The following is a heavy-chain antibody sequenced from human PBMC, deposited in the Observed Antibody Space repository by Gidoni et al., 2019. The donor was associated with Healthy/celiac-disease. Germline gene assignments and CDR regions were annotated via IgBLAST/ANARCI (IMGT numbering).Heavy chain of an antibody. CDR1: GSTFPSYY. CDR3: ERSNGNDVPYNWCDP. D-gene: IGHD1-1*01. CDR2: INPSGGST. Sequence: QVQLVQSGAEVKKPGASVKVSCKASGSTFPSYYMHWVRQAPGQGLEWMGIINPSGGSTSYAQKFQGRVTMTRDTSTSTGYMELSSRRSEDTAVYYCERSNGNDVPYNWCDPWGQGTLVTVSA. V-gene: IGHV1-46*01. J-gene: IGHJ5*02.